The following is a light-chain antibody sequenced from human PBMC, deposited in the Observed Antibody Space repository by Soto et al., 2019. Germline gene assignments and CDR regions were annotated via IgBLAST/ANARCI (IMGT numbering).Light chain of an antibody. Sequence: EIVLTQSPATLSLSPGERATLSCRASQSVSSYLAWYQQKPGQAPRLLIYDASNRATGIPARFSGSVSGTDFTLTISSLEPEDFAVYYCQQRSNWPPGLGQGTRLEIK. V-gene: IGKV3-11*01. CDR2: DAS. CDR3: QQRSNWPPG. J-gene: IGKJ5*01. CDR1: QSVSSY.